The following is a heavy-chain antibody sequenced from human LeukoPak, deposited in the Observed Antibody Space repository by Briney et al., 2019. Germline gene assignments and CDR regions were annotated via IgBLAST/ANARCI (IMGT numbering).Heavy chain of an antibody. J-gene: IGHJ6*02. V-gene: IGHV1-8*01. Sequence: ASVKVSCKASGYTFTGYDINWVRQATGQGLEWMGWMNPNSGNTGYAQKFQGRVTMTRNTSISTAYMELSSLRSEDTAVYYCAKAQSSNYVLSRYYYYYGMDVWGQGTTVTVSS. CDR1: GYTFTGYD. D-gene: IGHD4-11*01. CDR3: AKAQSSNYVLSRYYYYYGMDV. CDR2: MNPNSGNT.